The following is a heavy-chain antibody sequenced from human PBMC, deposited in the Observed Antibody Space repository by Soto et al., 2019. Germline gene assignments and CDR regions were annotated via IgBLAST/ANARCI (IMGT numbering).Heavy chain of an antibody. Sequence: QVQLVQSGAEVKKPGSSVKVPCKPSGGSFSSLTLSWVRQAPGRGLEWMGRIVPILDKTNYAQRFQDRVTITEDKAKSTVYMELRSLRSEDTAIYYCVRDMSAEAGTQAFDIWGQGTMVTVSS. J-gene: IGHJ3*02. D-gene: IGHD3-10*02. CDR1: GGSFSSLT. V-gene: IGHV1-69*08. CDR2: IVPILDKT. CDR3: VRDMSAEAGTQAFDI.